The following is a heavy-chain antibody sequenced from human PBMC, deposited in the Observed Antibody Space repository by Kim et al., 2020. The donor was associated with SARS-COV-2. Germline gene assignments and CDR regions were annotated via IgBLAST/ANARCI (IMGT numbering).Heavy chain of an antibody. V-gene: IGHV3-11*06. CDR2: ISSSSSYT. D-gene: IGHD4-17*01. Sequence: GGSLRLSCAASGFTFSDYYMSWIRQAPGKGLEWVSYISSSSSYTNYADSVKGRFTISRDNAKNSLYLQMNSLRAEDTAVYYCARERHYGGILGAFDIWGQGTMVTVSS. CDR1: GFTFSDYY. J-gene: IGHJ3*02. CDR3: ARERHYGGILGAFDI.